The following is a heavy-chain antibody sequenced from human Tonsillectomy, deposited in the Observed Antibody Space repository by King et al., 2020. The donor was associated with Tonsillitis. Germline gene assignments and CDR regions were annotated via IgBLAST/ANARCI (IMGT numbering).Heavy chain of an antibody. J-gene: IGHJ4*02. V-gene: IGHV4-30-4*01. Sequence: QLQESGPGLVKPSQTLSLTCTVSGGSISSGDYYWSWIRQPPGKGLEWIGYIYYSGGTYYNPSLKSRVTISVDTSKNQFSLKVSSVTAADTAVYYCARDYSGYDYFDSWGQGTLVTVSS. CDR2: IYYSGGT. CDR3: ARDYSGYDYFDS. D-gene: IGHD5-12*01. CDR1: GGSISSGDYY.